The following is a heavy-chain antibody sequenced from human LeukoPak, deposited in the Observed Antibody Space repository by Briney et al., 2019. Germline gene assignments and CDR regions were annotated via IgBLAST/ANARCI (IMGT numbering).Heavy chain of an antibody. CDR2: INPNSGGT. CDR1: GYTFTGYY. V-gene: IGHV1-2*02. Sequence: GASVKVSCKASGYTFTGYYMHWVRQAPGQGLEWMGWINPNSGGTNYAQKFQGRVTMTRDTSISTAYMELSGLRSDDTAVYYCARGYDFWSGYYYYYYGMDVWGQGTTVTVSS. CDR3: ARGYDFWSGYYYYYYGMDV. D-gene: IGHD3-3*01. J-gene: IGHJ6*02.